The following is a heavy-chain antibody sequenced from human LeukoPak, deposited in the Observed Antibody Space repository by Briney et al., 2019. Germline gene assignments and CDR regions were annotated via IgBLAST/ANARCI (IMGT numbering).Heavy chain of an antibody. CDR3: ARDSVMYSSSWYELDL. Sequence: PGGSLRLSCAASGFTFHFYGMRWVRQAPGKGLEWVGVIWYDGSYTYYVESVKGRFTISRDNSKNVLYLQMNTLRAEDTAIYYCARDSVMYSSSWYELDLWGQGILVTVSP. J-gene: IGHJ5*02. V-gene: IGHV3-33*01. CDR1: GFTFHFYG. D-gene: IGHD6-13*01. CDR2: IWYDGSYT.